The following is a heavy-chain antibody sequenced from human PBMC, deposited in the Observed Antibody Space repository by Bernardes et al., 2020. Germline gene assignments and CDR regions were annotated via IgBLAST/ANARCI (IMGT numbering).Heavy chain of an antibody. J-gene: IGHJ2*01. CDR1: GGSFSGYY. CDR2: INHSGST. Sequence: LSLTCAVYGGSFSGYYWSWIRQPPGKGLEWIGEINHSGSTNYNPSLKSRVTISVDTSKNQFSLKLSSVTAADTAVYYCARLRLDYGGNSGWYFDLWGRGTLVSVSS. V-gene: IGHV4-34*01. CDR3: ARLRLDYGGNSGWYFDL. D-gene: IGHD4-17*01.